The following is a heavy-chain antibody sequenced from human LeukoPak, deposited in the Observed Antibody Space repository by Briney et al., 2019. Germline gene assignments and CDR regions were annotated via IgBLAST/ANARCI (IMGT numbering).Heavy chain of an antibody. V-gene: IGHV1-18*01. J-gene: IGHJ5*02. CDR1: GYTFTSYG. CDR3: SRVPDPNYYDSSGYQNWFDP. Sequence: ASVKVSCKASGYTFTSYGISWVRQAPGQGLGWMGWIIAYNGNTNYAQKLQGRVTMTTDTSTSTAYTELRSLRSDDTAVYYCSRVPDPNYYDSSGYQNWFDPWGQGTLVTVSS. D-gene: IGHD3-22*01. CDR2: IIAYNGNT.